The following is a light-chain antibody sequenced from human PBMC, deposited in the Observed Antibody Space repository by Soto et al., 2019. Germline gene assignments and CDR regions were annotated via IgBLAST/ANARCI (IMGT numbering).Light chain of an antibody. CDR2: DAS. V-gene: IGKV3-11*01. CDR1: QSVSST. CDR3: QHRSNWPPWT. J-gene: IGKJ1*01. Sequence: EIMLTQSPATLSLSLGERATLSCRASQSVSSTFAWYQQKPGQAPRLLIYDASNRATGIPARFSGSGSGTDFTLTISSLEPEDFAVYYCQHRSNWPPWTFGQGTKVEIK.